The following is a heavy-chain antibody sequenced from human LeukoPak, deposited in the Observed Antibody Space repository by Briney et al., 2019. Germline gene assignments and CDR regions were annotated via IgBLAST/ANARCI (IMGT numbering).Heavy chain of an antibody. Sequence: GGSLRLSCAASGFTFSSYEMTWVRQAPGKGLEWVSYISSSGSTIYYADSVKGRFTISRDNAKNSLYLQMNSLRAEDTAVYYCAKDRPPYCGGDCYSVPPDYWGQGTLVTVSS. J-gene: IGHJ4*02. CDR2: ISSSGSTI. D-gene: IGHD2-21*02. V-gene: IGHV3-48*03. CDR3: AKDRPPYCGGDCYSVPPDY. CDR1: GFTFSSYE.